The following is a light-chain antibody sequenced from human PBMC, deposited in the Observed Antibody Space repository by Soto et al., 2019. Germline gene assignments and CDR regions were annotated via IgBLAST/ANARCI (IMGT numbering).Light chain of an antibody. V-gene: IGKV3-20*01. CDR3: QQANS. CDR2: GAS. CDR1: QSVSSSY. Sequence: EIVLTQSPGTLSLSPGDRATLSCRASQSVSSSYLAWYQQKPGQAPRLLIYGASSRATGIPDRFSGSGSGTDFTLTISGLQPEDFATYYCQQANSFGGGTKVDIK. J-gene: IGKJ4*01.